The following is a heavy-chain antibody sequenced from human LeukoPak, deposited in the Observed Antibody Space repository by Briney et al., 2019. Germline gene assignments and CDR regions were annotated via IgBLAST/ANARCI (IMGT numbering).Heavy chain of an antibody. Sequence: GGSLRLSCAASGFTFSSYSMNWVRQAPGKGLEWVSSISNSGTYMYYAGSVKGRFTISRDNAKNSLYLQMNSLRAEDTAVYYCARDPYYGSNSRYYYYYGMDVWGQGTTVTVSS. V-gene: IGHV3-21*01. D-gene: IGHD4-23*01. CDR3: ARDPYYGSNSRYYYYYGMDV. J-gene: IGHJ6*02. CDR1: GFTFSSYS. CDR2: ISNSGTYM.